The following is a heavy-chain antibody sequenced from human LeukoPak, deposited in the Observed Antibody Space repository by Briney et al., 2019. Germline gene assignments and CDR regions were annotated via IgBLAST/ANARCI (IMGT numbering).Heavy chain of an antibody. J-gene: IGHJ6*03. CDR2: VRSKGTTYEP. CDR1: GFTFSDSA. D-gene: IGHD2/OR15-2a*01. Sequence: GGSLKLSCVASGFTFSDSAIHWVRQASGKGRGWIGRVRSKGTTYEPPYAASVKGRFTISRDDPNNTAYLQMNSLKSEDAAVYCCTRRSDCGTFNSYGGCYNYYMDVWGKGTTVTVSS. V-gene: IGHV3-73*01. CDR3: TRRSDCGTFNSYGGCYNYYMDV.